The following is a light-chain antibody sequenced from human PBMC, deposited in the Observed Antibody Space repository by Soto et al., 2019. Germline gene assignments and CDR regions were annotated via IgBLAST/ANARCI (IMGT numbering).Light chain of an antibody. CDR2: EVT. CDR3: CSFADFTYV. V-gene: IGLV2-23*02. J-gene: IGLJ1*01. Sequence: QSALTQPASVSGSPGQSITISCTGTSSDIVSYDLVSWYQQHPGTAPKLIIYEVTKRPSGVSTRFSGSKSGNTASLTISGLQAVDEADYYCCSFADFTYVFGTGTKLTVL. CDR1: SSDIVSYDL.